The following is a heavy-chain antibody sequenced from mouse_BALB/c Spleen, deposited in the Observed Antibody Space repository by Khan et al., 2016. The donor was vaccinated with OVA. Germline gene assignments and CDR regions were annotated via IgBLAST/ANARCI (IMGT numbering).Heavy chain of an antibody. CDR2: ISDSGRT. D-gene: IGHD1-1*01. CDR3: AISFPITTLAATDFDS. CDR1: GYSITSDYA. J-gene: IGHJ2*01. V-gene: IGHV3-2*02. Sequence: EVQLQESGPGLVNPSQSLSLTCTVTGYSITSDYAWNWIRQFPGNKLEWMGYISDSGRTSYNPSLNSRISITRDTSKNQGFLQLYSVTTADTATYFCAISFPITTLAATDFDSLAHGTTLTLSS.